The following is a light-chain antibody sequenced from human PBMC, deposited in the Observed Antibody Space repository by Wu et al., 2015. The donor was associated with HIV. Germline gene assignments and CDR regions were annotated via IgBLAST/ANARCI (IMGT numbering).Light chain of an antibody. Sequence: EIVMTQSPATLSVSPGETVTVSCRASQSVSSNVAWNQHKPGQAPRLLIYAASRRATGIPDRFSGSGSGTDFTLTISRLEPEDFAVYYCQQYGSSPYTFGQGTKLEIK. CDR3: QQYGSSPYT. CDR1: QSVSSN. J-gene: IGKJ2*01. CDR2: AAS. V-gene: IGKV3-20*01.